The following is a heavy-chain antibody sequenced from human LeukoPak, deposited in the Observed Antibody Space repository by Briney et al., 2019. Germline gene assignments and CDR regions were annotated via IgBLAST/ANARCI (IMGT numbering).Heavy chain of an antibody. CDR1: GGSFSGYY. Sequence: SETLSLTCAVHGGSFSGYYWSWIRQPPGKGLEWIGEINHSGSTNYNPSLKSRVTISVDTSKNQFSLKLSSVTAADTAVYYCARTQIYGSGSYYIGNYYYYGMDVWGKGTTVTVSS. D-gene: IGHD3-10*01. CDR3: ARTQIYGSGSYYIGNYYYYGMDV. J-gene: IGHJ6*04. CDR2: INHSGST. V-gene: IGHV4-34*01.